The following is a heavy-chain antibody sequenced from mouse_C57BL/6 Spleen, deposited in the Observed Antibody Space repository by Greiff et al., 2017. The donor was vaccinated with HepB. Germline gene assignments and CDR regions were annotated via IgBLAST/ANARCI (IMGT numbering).Heavy chain of an antibody. Sequence: VQLQQPGAELVKPGASVKLSCKASGYTFTSYWVHWVKQRPGQGLEWIGMIHPNSGSTNYNEKFKSKATLTVDKSSSTAYMQLSSLTSEDSAVYYGARGGTTVVTPYFDVWGTGTTVTVSS. CDR1: GYTFTSYW. D-gene: IGHD1-1*01. V-gene: IGHV1-64*01. J-gene: IGHJ1*03. CDR3: ARGGTTVVTPYFDV. CDR2: IHPNSGST.